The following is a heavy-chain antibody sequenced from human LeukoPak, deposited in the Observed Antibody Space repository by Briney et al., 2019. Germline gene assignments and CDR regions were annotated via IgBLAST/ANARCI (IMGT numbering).Heavy chain of an antibody. CDR2: ISSSSSTI. CDR1: GFTFSSYS. J-gene: IGHJ4*02. V-gene: IGHV3-48*04. CDR3: ARDFRAQLLPYYFDY. Sequence: AGGSLRLSCAASGFTFSSYSMNWVRQAPGKGLEWVSYISSSSSTIYYADSVKGRLTISRDNAKNSLYLQMNSLRAEDTAVYYCARDFRAQLLPYYFDYWGQGTLVTVSS. D-gene: IGHD3-10*01.